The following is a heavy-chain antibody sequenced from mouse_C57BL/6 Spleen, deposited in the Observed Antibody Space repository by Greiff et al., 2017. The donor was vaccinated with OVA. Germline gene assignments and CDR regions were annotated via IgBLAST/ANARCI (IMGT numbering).Heavy chain of an antibody. CDR2: IYPGDGDT. CDR3: AREGDSSGSWLAY. V-gene: IGHV1-80*01. CDR1: GYAFSSYW. Sequence: VKLMESGAELVKPGASVKISCKASGYAFSSYWMNWVKQRPGKGLEWIGQIYPGDGDTTYYGTFKGKATLTAAKSSSTAYMQLSSLTSEDSAVYFCAREGDSSGSWLAYWGQGTLVTVSA. J-gene: IGHJ3*01. D-gene: IGHD3-2*02.